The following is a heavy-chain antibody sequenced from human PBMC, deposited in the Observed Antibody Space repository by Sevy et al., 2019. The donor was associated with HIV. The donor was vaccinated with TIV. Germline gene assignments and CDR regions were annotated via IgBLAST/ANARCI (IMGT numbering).Heavy chain of an antibody. Sequence: SETLSLTCTVSGGSISTYFWSWIRQPAGKALEWIGRIYTSGSTNYNPSLKSRVTMSVDTSKNQFSLKLSSVTAEDTAVYYCAREGSTAADYWGQGILVTVSS. CDR1: GGSISTYF. D-gene: IGHD2-15*01. J-gene: IGHJ4*02. CDR3: AREGSTAADY. V-gene: IGHV4-4*07. CDR2: IYTSGST.